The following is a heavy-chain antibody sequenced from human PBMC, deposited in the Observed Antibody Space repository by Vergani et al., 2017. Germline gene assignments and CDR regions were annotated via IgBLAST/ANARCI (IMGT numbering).Heavy chain of an antibody. Sequence: QVQLVQSGAEVKKPGASVKVSCKASGYTFTSYYMHWVRQAPGQGLEWMGIINPSGGSTSYAQKFQGRVTMTRDTSTSTVYMELSSLRSEDTAVYYCARDLGDYYDSSGYSKADAFDIWGQGTKVTVSS. CDR1: GYTFTSYY. D-gene: IGHD3-22*01. CDR2: INPSGGST. V-gene: IGHV1-46*03. J-gene: IGHJ3*02. CDR3: ARDLGDYYDSSGYSKADAFDI.